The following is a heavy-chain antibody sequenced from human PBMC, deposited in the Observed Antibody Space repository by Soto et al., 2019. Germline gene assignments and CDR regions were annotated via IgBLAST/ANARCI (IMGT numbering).Heavy chain of an antibody. CDR3: ARDTSAVTGTTGDFDY. V-gene: IGHV3-30-3*01. CDR1: GFTFSSYA. Sequence: VGSLRLSCAASGFTFSSYAMHWVRQAPGKGLEWVAVISYDGTNKNYADSVKGRFTISRDNSKKTLYLQMSSLRGEDTAVYYCARDTSAVTGTTGDFDYWGQGTLVTVSS. D-gene: IGHD1-20*01. CDR2: ISYDGTNK. J-gene: IGHJ4*02.